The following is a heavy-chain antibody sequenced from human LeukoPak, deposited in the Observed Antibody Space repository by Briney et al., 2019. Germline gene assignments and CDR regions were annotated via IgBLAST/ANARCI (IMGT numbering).Heavy chain of an antibody. D-gene: IGHD3-16*01. CDR2: ISAYNGNT. Sequence: ASVKVSCKAFGCTFTSYGISWVRQAPGQGLEWMGWISAYNGNTNYAQKLQGRVTMTTDTSTSTAYMELRSLRSDDTAVYYCARVGAGLGFSDYWGQGTLVTVSS. CDR3: ARVGAGLGFSDY. J-gene: IGHJ4*02. V-gene: IGHV1-18*01. CDR1: GCTFTSYG.